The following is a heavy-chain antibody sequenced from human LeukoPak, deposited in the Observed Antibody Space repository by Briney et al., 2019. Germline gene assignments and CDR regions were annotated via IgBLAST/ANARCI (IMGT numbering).Heavy chain of an antibody. J-gene: IGHJ4*02. CDR2: IKSKTDGGTT. V-gene: IGHV3-15*01. CDR1: GFTFSNAW. Sequence: AGGSLRLSCAASGFTFSNAWMSWVRQAPGKGPEWVGRIKSKTDGGTTDYAAPVKGRFTISRDDSKNTLYLQMNSLKTEDTAVYYCTATMVRGVNSFYYFDYWGQGTLVTVSS. D-gene: IGHD3-10*01. CDR3: TATMVRGVNSFYYFDY.